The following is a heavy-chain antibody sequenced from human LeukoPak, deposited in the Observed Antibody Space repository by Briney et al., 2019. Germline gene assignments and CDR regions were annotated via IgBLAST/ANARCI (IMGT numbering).Heavy chain of an antibody. CDR2: INPNSGGT. D-gene: IGHD3-22*01. CDR1: GYTFTGYY. Sequence: ASVKVSCKASGYTFTGYYMHWVRQAPGQGLEWMGWINPNSGGTSYAQKFQGRVTMTRDTSTSTVYMELSSLRSEDTAVYYCARVPLANYYDSSGSNWFDPWGQGTLVTVSS. J-gene: IGHJ5*02. V-gene: IGHV1-2*02. CDR3: ARVPLANYYDSSGSNWFDP.